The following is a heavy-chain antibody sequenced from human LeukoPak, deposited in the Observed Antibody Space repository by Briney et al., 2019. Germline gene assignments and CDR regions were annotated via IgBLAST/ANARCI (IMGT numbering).Heavy chain of an antibody. CDR2: ISSSGSTT. CDR1: GFTFSDYY. V-gene: IGHV3-11*01. J-gene: IGHJ5*02. CDR3: ARAIAAAGLS. Sequence: PGGSLRLSCAASGFTFSDYYMSWLRQAPGKGLEWVSYISSSGSTTYYADSVKGRFTISRDNSKNTLYLQMNSLRAEDTAVYYCARAIAAAGLSWGQGTLVTVSS. D-gene: IGHD6-13*01.